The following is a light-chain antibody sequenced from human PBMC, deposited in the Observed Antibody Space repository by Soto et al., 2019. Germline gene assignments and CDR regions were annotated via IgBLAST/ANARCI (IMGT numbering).Light chain of an antibody. Sequence: DIQMTQSPSTLSASVGDRVTITCRASQTIGSWFAWYQQKPGKAPKVLIYKTSNLESGVPSRFSGSGSGTEFTLTLSSLQPDDFATYYCQKYNSYSWTFGQGTKVEIK. J-gene: IGKJ1*01. CDR1: QTIGSW. CDR3: QKYNSYSWT. V-gene: IGKV1-5*03. CDR2: KTS.